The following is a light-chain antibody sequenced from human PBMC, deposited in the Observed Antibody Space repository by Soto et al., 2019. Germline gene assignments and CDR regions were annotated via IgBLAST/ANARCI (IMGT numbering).Light chain of an antibody. J-gene: IGLJ1*01. CDR2: EVS. Sequence: QSVLTQPPSASGSPGQSVTISCTGTSSDLGGYNYVSWYQQHPGKAPKLMIYEVSKRPSGVPDRFSGFKSGNTASLTVSGLQAEDEADYYCSSYAGSNNFVFGTGTKLTVL. CDR3: SSYAGSNNFV. CDR1: SSDLGGYNY. V-gene: IGLV2-8*01.